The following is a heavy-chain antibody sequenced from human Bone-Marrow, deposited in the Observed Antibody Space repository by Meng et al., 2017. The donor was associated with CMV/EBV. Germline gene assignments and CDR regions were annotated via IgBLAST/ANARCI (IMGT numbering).Heavy chain of an antibody. CDR2: IRYDGSNK. J-gene: IGHJ3*02. CDR1: GFTFSSYG. D-gene: IGHD1-26*01. CDR3: AKDLLYLFSFDI. Sequence: GESLKISCAASGFTFSSYGMHWVRQAPGKGLEWVAFIRYDGSNKYYADSVKGRFTISRDNSKNTLYLQMNSLRAEDTAVYYCAKDLLYLFSFDIWGQGTMVTVAS. V-gene: IGHV3-30*02.